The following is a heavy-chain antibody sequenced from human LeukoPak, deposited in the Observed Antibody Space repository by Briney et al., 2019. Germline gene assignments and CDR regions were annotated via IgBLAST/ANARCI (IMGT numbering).Heavy chain of an antibody. J-gene: IGHJ3*02. V-gene: IGHV4-39*07. D-gene: IGHD6-13*01. CDR2: IYYSGST. Sequence: SETLSLTCTVSGGSISSSSYYWGWIRQPPGKGLEWIGSIYYSGSTYYNPSLKSRVTISVDTSKNQFSLKLSSVTAADTAVYYCARLDSSSLSSSYPSDIWGQGTMVTVSS. CDR1: GGSISSSSYY. CDR3: ARLDSSSLSSSYPSDI.